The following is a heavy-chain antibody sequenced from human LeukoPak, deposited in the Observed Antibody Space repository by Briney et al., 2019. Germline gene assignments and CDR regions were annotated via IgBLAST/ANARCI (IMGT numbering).Heavy chain of an antibody. CDR3: TREYDFWSGYRYYYYYYYMDV. D-gene: IGHD3-3*01. CDR2: IRSKANSYAT. Sequence: PGGSLKLSCAASGFTFSGSAIHWVRQASGKGLEWVRRIRSKANSYATAYAASVKGRFTISRDDSKNTAYLQMNSLKTEDTAVYYCTREYDFWSGYRYYYYYYYMDVWGKGTTVTVSS. J-gene: IGHJ6*03. CDR1: GFTFSGSA. V-gene: IGHV3-73*01.